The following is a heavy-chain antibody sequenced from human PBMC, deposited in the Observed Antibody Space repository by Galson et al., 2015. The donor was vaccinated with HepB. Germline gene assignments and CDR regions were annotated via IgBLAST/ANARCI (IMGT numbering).Heavy chain of an antibody. Sequence: TLSLTCTVSGGSISSGGYYWTWIRQHPGKGQEWIGYIHYSGTTYYSPSLKSRVTISVDTSKNQFSLRLNSVTAADTAVYYCAREGPNCSGTRCPSTSYYYHYFMDVWGKGTTVTVSS. D-gene: IGHD2-2*01. CDR3: AREGPNCSGTRCPSTSYYYHYFMDV. V-gene: IGHV4-31*03. CDR1: GGSISSGGYY. CDR2: IHYSGTT. J-gene: IGHJ6*03.